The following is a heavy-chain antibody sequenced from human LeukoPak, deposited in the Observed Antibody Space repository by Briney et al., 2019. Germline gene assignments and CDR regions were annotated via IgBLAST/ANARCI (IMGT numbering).Heavy chain of an antibody. J-gene: IGHJ4*02. D-gene: IGHD3-10*01. Sequence: SETLSLTCTVSGGSISSYYWSWIRQPPGKGLEWIGYIYYSGSTNYNPSLKSRVTISVDTSKNQFSLKLSSVTAADTAVYYCARVRFGESYFDYWGQGTLVTVSS. V-gene: IGHV4-59*08. CDR3: ARVRFGESYFDY. CDR1: GGSISSYY. CDR2: IYYSGST.